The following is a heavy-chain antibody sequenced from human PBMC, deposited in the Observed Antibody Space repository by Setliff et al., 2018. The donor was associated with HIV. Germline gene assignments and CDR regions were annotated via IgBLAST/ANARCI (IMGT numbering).Heavy chain of an antibody. CDR1: GGTFSSYA. CDR3: ARERRYCSGGSCSKFFDY. CDR2: IIPIFGTA. J-gene: IGHJ4*02. V-gene: IGHV1-69*05. Sequence: ASVKVSCKASGGTFSSYAISWVRQAPGQGLEWMGGIIPIFGTANYAQKFQGRVTITTDESTSTAYMELSSLRSEDTAGYSCARERRYCSGGSCSKFFDYWGQGTLVTVA. D-gene: IGHD2-15*01.